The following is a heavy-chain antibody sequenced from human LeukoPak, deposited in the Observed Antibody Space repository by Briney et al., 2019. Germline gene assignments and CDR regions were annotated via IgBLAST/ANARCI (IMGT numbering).Heavy chain of an antibody. D-gene: IGHD2-15*01. CDR3: ASLYCGGGSCYPRY. J-gene: IGHJ4*02. V-gene: IGHV4-39*01. CDR2: IYYAGST. CDR1: GGSISSNYYY. Sequence: PSETLSLTCTVSGGSISSNYYYWGWIRQPPGEGLEWIGNIYYAGSTYDNPSLKSRITMSVDTSKSQFSLRLSSVTAADTAVYYCASLYCGGGSCYPRYWGQGTLVAVSS.